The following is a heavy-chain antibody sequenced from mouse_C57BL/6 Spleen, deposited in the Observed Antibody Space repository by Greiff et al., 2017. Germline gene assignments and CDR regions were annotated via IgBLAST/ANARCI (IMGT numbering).Heavy chain of an antibody. CDR2: INYDGSST. J-gene: IGHJ2*01. V-gene: IGHV5-16*01. CDR1: GFTFSDYY. Sequence: EVHLVESEGGLVQPGSSMKLSCTASGFTFSDYYMAWVRQVPEKGLEWVANINYDGSSTYYLDSLKSRFIISRDNAKNILYLQMSSLKSEDTATYYCARIYYDYDDGRYYFDYWGQGTTLTVSS. CDR3: ARIYYDYDDGRYYFDY. D-gene: IGHD2-4*01.